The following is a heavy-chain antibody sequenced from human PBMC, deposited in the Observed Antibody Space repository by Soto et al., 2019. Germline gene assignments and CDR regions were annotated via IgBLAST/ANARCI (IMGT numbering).Heavy chain of an antibody. CDR3: SRDYGDFHFDY. V-gene: IGHV4-31*03. CDR2: IYYRWST. Sequence: QVQLQESGPGLVKPSQTLSLTCSVSGGSISSGGYYWSWIRKPPGKGMEWIGYIYYRWSTYYNPSLKSRVTISVDTSKNQFSLKLSSVTAADTAVYYCSRDYGDFHFDYCGQGTLVTVSS. D-gene: IGHD4-17*01. J-gene: IGHJ4*02. CDR1: GGSISSGGYY.